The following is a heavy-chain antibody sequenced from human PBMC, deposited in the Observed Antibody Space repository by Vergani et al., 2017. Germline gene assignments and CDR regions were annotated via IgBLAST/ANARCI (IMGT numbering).Heavy chain of an antibody. CDR2: INWNSGSI. CDR3: AKDVWATGTAAQN. Sequence: EVQLVESGGGLVQPGRSLRLSCAASGFTFDDYAMHWVRQAPGKGLEWVSGINWNSGSIGYADSVKGRFTITRDNAKNSLYLQMNSLRAEDTAFYYCAKDVWATGTAAQNWGQGTLVTVSS. V-gene: IGHV3-9*01. D-gene: IGHD4-17*01. CDR1: GFTFDDYA. J-gene: IGHJ4*02.